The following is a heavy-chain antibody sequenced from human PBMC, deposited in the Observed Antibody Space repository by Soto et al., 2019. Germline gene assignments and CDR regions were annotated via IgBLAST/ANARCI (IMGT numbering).Heavy chain of an antibody. Sequence: GGSLILSCAASGFTFSSYAMSWVRQAPGKGLEWVSAISGSGGSTYYADSVKGRFTISRDNSKNTLYLQMNSLRAEDNAVNYRAKELVKRIAGRPDFETGQDYWGQGTLVTVSS. CDR2: ISGSGGST. CDR3: AKELVKRIAGRPDFETGQDY. V-gene: IGHV3-23*01. CDR1: GFTFSSYA. D-gene: IGHD6-6*01. J-gene: IGHJ4*02.